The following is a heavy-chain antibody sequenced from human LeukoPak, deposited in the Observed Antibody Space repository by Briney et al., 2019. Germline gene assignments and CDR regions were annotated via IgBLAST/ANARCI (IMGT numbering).Heavy chain of an antibody. CDR2: IKTDGSEK. CDR1: GFTLSNYW. CDR3: ATYSSLNRREFQY. V-gene: IGHV3-7*01. J-gene: IGHJ1*01. Sequence: GGSLRLSCERSGFTLSNYWMGWVRQAPGKGLQWVANIKTDGSEKYYVDSVKGRFTISRDNAKNSLYLQMNSLRAEDTAVYYCATYSSLNRREFQYWGQGTLLTVSS. D-gene: IGHD3-22*01.